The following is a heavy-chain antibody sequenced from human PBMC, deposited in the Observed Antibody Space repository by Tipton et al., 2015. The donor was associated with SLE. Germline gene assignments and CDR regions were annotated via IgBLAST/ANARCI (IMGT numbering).Heavy chain of an antibody. J-gene: IGHJ3*02. CDR3: ARDMLGGADAFDI. CDR2: IFQSGST. Sequence: TLSLTCTVSGGSISSTYYYWGWIRQPPGKGLEWIGYIFQSGSTYYNPSLKSRVTISVDTSKNQFSLKLSSVTAADTAVYFCARDMLGGADAFDIWGQGTMITVSS. V-gene: IGHV4-39*07. D-gene: IGHD3-16*01. CDR1: GGSISSTYYY.